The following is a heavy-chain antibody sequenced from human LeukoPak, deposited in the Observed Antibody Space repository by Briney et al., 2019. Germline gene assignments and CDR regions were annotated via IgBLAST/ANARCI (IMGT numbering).Heavy chain of an antibody. V-gene: IGHV5-51*01. CDR1: GYSFTSYW. J-gene: IGHJ4*02. Sequence: GESLKISCKGSGYSFTSYWIGWVRQMPGKGLEWMGIIYPGDSDTRYSPSFQGQVTISADKSISTAYLQWGSLKASDTAIYYCARAGYCSGAACYAEGIDYWGQGTLVTVSS. D-gene: IGHD2-2*01. CDR2: IYPGDSDT. CDR3: ARAGYCSGAACYAEGIDY.